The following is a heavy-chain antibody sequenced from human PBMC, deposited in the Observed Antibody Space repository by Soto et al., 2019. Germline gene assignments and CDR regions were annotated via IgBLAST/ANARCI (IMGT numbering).Heavy chain of an antibody. Sequence: SEARPVTSTGSVGPMGMGVWGGMWEPPAPGLEWVGFIYYHGSTQYNPSLKSRVTMSVDTSKNQFSLKLNSVTAADTAVYYCARETSWSGYFEYWGQGALVTVSS. CDR2: IYYHGST. D-gene: IGHD3-3*01. J-gene: IGHJ4*02. CDR1: VGPMGMGV. V-gene: IGHV4-59*01. CDR3: ARETSWSGYFEY.